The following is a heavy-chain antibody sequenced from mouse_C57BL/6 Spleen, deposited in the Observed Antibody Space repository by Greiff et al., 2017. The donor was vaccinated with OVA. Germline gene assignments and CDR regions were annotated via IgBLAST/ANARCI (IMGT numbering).Heavy chain of an antibody. V-gene: IGHV3-6*01. CDR2: ISYDGSN. CDR1: GYSITSGYY. Sequence: DVQLQESGPGLVKPSQSLSLTCSVTGYSITSGYYWNWIRQFPGNKLEWMGYISYDGSNNYNPSLKNRISITRDTSKNQFFLKLNSVTTEDTATYYCARGYYGYDWYFDVWGTGTTVTVSS. D-gene: IGHD2-2*01. J-gene: IGHJ1*03. CDR3: ARGYYGYDWYFDV.